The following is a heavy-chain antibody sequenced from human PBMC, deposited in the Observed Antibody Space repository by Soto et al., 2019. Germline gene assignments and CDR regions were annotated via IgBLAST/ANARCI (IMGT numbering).Heavy chain of an antibody. CDR3: ARDWPGGLRDGGLAFDI. V-gene: IGHV3-21*01. Sequence: GGSLRLSCAASGFTFSSYSMNWVRQAPGKGLEWVSSISSSSSYIYYADSVKGRFTISGDNAKNSLYLQMNSLRAEDTAVYYCARDWPGGLRDGGLAFDIWGQGTMVTVSS. J-gene: IGHJ3*02. CDR1: GFTFSSYS. CDR2: ISSSSSYI. D-gene: IGHD2-21*02.